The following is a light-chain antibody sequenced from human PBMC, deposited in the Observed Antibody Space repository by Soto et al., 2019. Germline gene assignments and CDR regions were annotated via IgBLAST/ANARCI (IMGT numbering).Light chain of an antibody. CDR1: QSVSNN. Sequence: EIVMTQSPVILSVSPGERATLSCRASQSVSNNLAWYQQKPGQAPRLLIYGASTRAAGLPARFSGSGSGTEFALTISSLQSEDFAVYYGQQYNTWPPKFTFGQGTKLEIK. J-gene: IGKJ2*01. V-gene: IGKV3-15*01. CDR3: QQYNTWPPKFT. CDR2: GAS.